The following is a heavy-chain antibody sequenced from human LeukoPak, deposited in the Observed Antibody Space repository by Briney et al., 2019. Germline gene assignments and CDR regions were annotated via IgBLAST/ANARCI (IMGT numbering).Heavy chain of an antibody. CDR1: GGSFSGYY. J-gene: IGHJ6*02. V-gene: IGHV4-34*01. CDR2: INHSGST. D-gene: IGHD2-2*01. Sequence: PSETLSLTCAVYGGSFSGYYWSWIRQPPGKGLEWIGEINHSGSTNYNPSLKSRVTISVDTSKNQFSLKLSSVTAADTAVYYCARAVLWYCSSTSCPYGMDVWGQGTTVTVSS. CDR3: ARAVLWYCSSTSCPYGMDV.